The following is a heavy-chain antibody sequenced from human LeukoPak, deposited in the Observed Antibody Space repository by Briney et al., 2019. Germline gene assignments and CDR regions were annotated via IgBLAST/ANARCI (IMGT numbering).Heavy chain of an antibody. J-gene: IGHJ3*02. Sequence: SQTLSLTCAISGDSVSSNSAAWNWIRQSPSRSLEWLGRTYYRSKWYSDYAVSEKGRITITPDTSKNQFSLQLNSVTPEDTALYFCAREGAITGRTCVNGFDIWGQGTMVTVSS. CDR1: GDSVSSNSAA. V-gene: IGHV6-1*01. CDR2: TYYRSKWYS. CDR3: AREGAITGRTCVNGFDI. D-gene: IGHD1-20*01.